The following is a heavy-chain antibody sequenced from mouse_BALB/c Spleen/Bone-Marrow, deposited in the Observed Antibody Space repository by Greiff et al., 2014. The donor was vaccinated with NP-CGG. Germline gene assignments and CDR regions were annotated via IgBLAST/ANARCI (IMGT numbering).Heavy chain of an antibody. V-gene: IGHV2-9*02. CDR3: ASYGRGAMDY. CDR1: GFSLTSYG. J-gene: IGHJ4*01. D-gene: IGHD1-1*01. Sequence: VKLMESGPGLVAPSQSLSITCTVSGFSLTSYGVHWVRQPPGKGLEWLGVIWAGGSTNYNSALMSRLSINKDNSKSQVFLKMNRLQADDTAMYYCASYGRGAMDYWGQGTSVTVSS. CDR2: IWAGGST.